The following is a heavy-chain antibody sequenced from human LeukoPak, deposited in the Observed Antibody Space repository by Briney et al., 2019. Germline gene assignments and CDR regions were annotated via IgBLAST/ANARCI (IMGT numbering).Heavy chain of an antibody. D-gene: IGHD3-10*01. CDR2: IRYDGSNK. V-gene: IGHV3-30*02. J-gene: IGHJ6*03. CDR3: ARDPREGFGELLSYYYMDV. Sequence: GGSLRLSCAASGFTFSSYGMHWVRQAPGKGLEWVAFIRYDGSNKYYADSVKGRFTISRDNSKNTLYLQMHSLRAEDTAVYYCARDPREGFGELLSYYYMDVWGKGTTVTISS. CDR1: GFTFSSYG.